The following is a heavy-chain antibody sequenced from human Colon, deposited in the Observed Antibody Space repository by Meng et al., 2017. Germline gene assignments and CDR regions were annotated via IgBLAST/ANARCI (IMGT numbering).Heavy chain of an antibody. J-gene: IGHJ4*02. CDR3: ARDERGGPYYFDY. Sequence: QVHLVQSGAELKKPGASVKVSCQASGYSFTSYGMHWLRQAPGQRPEWMGWIYTADGNRRYSQTFQDRLTITSDTFARTAYMELSSLRSEDTAVYFCARDERGGPYYFDYWGQGTLVTVSS. CDR1: GYSFTSYG. V-gene: IGHV1-3*04. CDR2: IYTADGNR.